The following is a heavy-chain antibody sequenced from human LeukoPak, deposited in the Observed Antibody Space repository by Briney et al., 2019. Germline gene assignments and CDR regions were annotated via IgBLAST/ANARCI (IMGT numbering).Heavy chain of an antibody. J-gene: IGHJ5*02. CDR3: ARVLWFGEWTTANWFDP. D-gene: IGHD3-10*01. CDR1: GGSFSGYY. V-gene: IGHV4-34*01. Sequence: SETLSLTCAVYGGSFSGYYWSWIRQPPGKGLEWIGSINYSGNTYNNPSLKSRVTISVDTSKNQFSLKLSSVTAADTAVYHCARVLWFGEWTTANWFDPWGQGTLVTVSS. CDR2: INYSGNT.